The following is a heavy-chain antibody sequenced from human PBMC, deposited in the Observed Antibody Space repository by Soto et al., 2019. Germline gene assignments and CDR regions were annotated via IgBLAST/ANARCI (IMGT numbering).Heavy chain of an antibody. Sequence: EALKISCKGSGYSFTSYWIGWVRQMPGKGLEWMGIIYPGDSDTRYSPSFQGQVTISADKSISTAYLQWSSLKASDTAMYYCARHPSYYYGSGSPSFDYWGQGTLVTVST. CDR2: IYPGDSDT. CDR3: ARHPSYYYGSGSPSFDY. CDR1: GYSFTSYW. D-gene: IGHD3-10*01. J-gene: IGHJ4*02. V-gene: IGHV5-51*01.